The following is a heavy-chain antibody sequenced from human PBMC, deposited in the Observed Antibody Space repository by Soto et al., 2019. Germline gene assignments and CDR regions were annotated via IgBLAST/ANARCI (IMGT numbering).Heavy chain of an antibody. CDR3: ARGWGYDSNDYYYAY. J-gene: IGHJ4*02. CDR1: GGTFSRHA. V-gene: IGHV1-69*01. CDR2: IIPIFGTA. Sequence: QVQLVQSGAEVRKPGSSVKVSCKASGGTFSRHAISWVRQAHGQGLEGMGGIIPIFGTANHAQKFQGRVTSIADESTSTVYMEWSSLRSEDTAMYYCARGWGYDSNDYYYAYWGQGTLVIVSS. D-gene: IGHD3-22*01.